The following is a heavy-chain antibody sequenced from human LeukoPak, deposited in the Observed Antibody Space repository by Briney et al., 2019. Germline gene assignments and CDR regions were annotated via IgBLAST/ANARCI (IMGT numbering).Heavy chain of an antibody. Sequence: ASVKVSCKASGYTFTSYDINWVRQATGQGLEWMGWMNPNSGNTGYAQKFQGRVTITRNTSISTAYMELSSLRSEDTAVYYCAKDWGWELLLFDYWGQGTLVTVSS. CDR2: MNPNSGNT. V-gene: IGHV1-8*03. CDR3: AKDWGWELLLFDY. CDR1: GYTFTSYD. J-gene: IGHJ4*02. D-gene: IGHD1-26*01.